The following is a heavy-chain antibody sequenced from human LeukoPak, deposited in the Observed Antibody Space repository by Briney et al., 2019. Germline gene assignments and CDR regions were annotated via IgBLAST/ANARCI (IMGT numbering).Heavy chain of an antibody. CDR1: GFTFSSYA. CDR2: ISGSGGST. Sequence: GGSLRLSCAASGFTFSSYAMSWVRQAPGKVLEWVSSISGSGGSTYYADSVKGRFTIARDNSKNTLYLQMNSLRVEDTAVYYCAKGAHSGSYPSYYYYYYMDVWGKGPTVTVSS. CDR3: AKGAHSGSYPSYYYYYYMDV. D-gene: IGHD1-26*01. V-gene: IGHV3-23*01. J-gene: IGHJ6*03.